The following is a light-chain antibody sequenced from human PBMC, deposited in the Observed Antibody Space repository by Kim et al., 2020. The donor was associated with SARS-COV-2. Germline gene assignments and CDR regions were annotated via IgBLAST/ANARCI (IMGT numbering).Light chain of an antibody. Sequence: PGGPVTLTCASRTGAVTSGNYPNWFQQKPGQAPRALIYTTVNKHSWTPARFSGSLLGGKAALTLSGVQPEDEADYYCLLYYGGAQVFGGGTQLTVL. CDR3: LLYYGGAQV. V-gene: IGLV7-43*01. J-gene: IGLJ2*01. CDR1: TGAVTSGNY. CDR2: TTV.